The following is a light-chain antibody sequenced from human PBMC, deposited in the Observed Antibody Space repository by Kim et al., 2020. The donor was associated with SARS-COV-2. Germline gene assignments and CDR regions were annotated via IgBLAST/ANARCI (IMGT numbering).Light chain of an antibody. CDR2: KAS. J-gene: IGKJ2*01. CDR1: QNIVNW. V-gene: IGKV1-5*03. CDR3: QQYYSPFLFT. Sequence: VGDRVTITCRARQNIVNWLAWYQQKTGQVPNLLIYKASTLKSGVPSRFSGSGSGTQFTLTINTLQPDDFATYYCQQYYSPFLFTFGQGTKLEI.